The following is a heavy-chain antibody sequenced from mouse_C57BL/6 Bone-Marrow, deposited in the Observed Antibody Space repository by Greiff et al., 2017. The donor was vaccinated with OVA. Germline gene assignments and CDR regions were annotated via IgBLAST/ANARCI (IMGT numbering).Heavy chain of an antibody. CDR3: ASEDYDGGWYFGG. D-gene: IGHD1-1*01. CDR1: GFNITNTY. J-gene: IGHJ1*03. Sequence: VQLQQSVAELVRPGASVKLSCTASGFNITNTYMNWVKQRPEQGLEWIGRIDPANGNTKYAPKFQGKATITAEPSSNQAYLQLSSLTSEDTAIYYVASEDYDGGWYFGGWGTGATVTAAS. CDR2: IDPANGNT. V-gene: IGHV14-3*01.